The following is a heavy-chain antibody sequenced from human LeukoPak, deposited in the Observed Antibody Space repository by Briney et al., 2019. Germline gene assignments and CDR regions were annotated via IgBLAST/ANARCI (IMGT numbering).Heavy chain of an antibody. J-gene: IGHJ4*02. CDR2: IYSSGST. Sequence: PSETLSLTCTVSRGSISTYYWSWLRQSPGKGLEWIGYIYSSGSTNYNPSLKSRVTISVDTSKNQFSLKLSSVTAADTAVYYCARGDLVGAIGYWGQGTLVTVSS. V-gene: IGHV4-59*01. CDR1: RGSISTYY. D-gene: IGHD1-26*01. CDR3: ARGDLVGAIGY.